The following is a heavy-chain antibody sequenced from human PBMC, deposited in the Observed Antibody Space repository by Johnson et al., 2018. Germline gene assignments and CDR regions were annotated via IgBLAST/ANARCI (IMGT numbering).Heavy chain of an antibody. CDR2: IYYSGST. CDR3: ARVRAVAGTENYYYGMDV. D-gene: IGHD6-19*01. V-gene: IGHV4-59*01. J-gene: IGHJ6*02. Sequence: QVQLQESDPGLVKPSEPLSLTCTVSGGSISSYYWSWIRQPPGKGLEWIGYIYYSGSTNYNPSLKSRVTISVDKSKNQFSLKLSSVTAADTAVYYCARVRAVAGTENYYYGMDVWGQGTTVTVSS. CDR1: GGSISSYY.